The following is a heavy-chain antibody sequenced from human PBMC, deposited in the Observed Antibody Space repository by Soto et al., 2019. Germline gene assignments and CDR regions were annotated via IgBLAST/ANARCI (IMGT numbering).Heavy chain of an antibody. CDR3: ARASYYDFWSGLDY. CDR1: GFTVSSNY. J-gene: IGHJ4*02. D-gene: IGHD3-3*01. Sequence: EVQLVETGGGLIQPGGSLRLSCAASGFTVSSNYMSWVRQAPGKGLEWVSVIYSGGSTYYADSVKGRFTISRDNSKNPLYLQMNSLRAEDTAVYYCARASYYDFWSGLDYWGQGTLVTVSS. V-gene: IGHV3-53*02. CDR2: IYSGGST.